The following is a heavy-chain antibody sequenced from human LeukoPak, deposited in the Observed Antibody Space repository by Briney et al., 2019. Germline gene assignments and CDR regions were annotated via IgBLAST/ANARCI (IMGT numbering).Heavy chain of an antibody. D-gene: IGHD3-22*01. Sequence: QPGRSLRLSCAASGFTFSSYAMHWVRQAPGKGLEWVAVISYDGSNKYYADSVKGRFTISRDNSKNTLYLQMNSLRAEDTAVYYCARTSSEYYDSSGYLPSDYWGQGTLVTVSS. CDR1: GFTFSSYA. CDR2: ISYDGSNK. CDR3: ARTSSEYYDSSGYLPSDY. J-gene: IGHJ4*02. V-gene: IGHV3-30-3*01.